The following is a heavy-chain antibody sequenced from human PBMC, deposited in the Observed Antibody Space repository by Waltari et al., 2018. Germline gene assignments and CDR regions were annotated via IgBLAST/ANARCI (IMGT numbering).Heavy chain of an antibody. CDR1: GFSITHNRPH. CDR3: ATYIGASVGTAAFDV. CDR2: VSYSGTT. J-gene: IGHJ3*01. D-gene: IGHD5-12*01. V-gene: IGHV4-39*01. Sequence: QLQLQESAPRLVSPSAAMSLICRVSGFSITHNRPHWAWTRQSPGQGLEWIGTVSYSGTTDISPSLKSRVSVSRDTSKNQVSLILGSVTAADMAVYYCATYIGASVGTAAFDVWGQGTMVTVSS.